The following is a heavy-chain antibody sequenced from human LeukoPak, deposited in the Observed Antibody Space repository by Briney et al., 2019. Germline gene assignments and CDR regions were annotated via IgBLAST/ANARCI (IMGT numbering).Heavy chain of an antibody. CDR2: IRNFGET. V-gene: IGHV3-23*01. CDR1: GFTFRNYA. J-gene: IGHJ4*02. CDR3: ANIPPFDYGDYAIRLD. Sequence: PGGPLRLSCAASGFTFRNYAMAWVRQAPGKGLEWVSSIRNFGETHYADSVRGRFIISRDNSQNTLYLQMNSLRAEDSALYYCANIPPFDYGDYAIRLDWGQGTLVTVSS. D-gene: IGHD4-17*01.